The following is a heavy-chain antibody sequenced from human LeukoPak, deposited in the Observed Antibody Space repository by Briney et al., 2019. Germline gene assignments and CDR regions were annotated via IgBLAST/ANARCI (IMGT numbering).Heavy chain of an antibody. CDR1: GFTFSSYS. D-gene: IGHD6-13*01. Sequence: PGGSLRLSCAASGFTFSSYSMNWVRQAPGKGLEWVSSISSSSSYIYYADSVKGRFTISRDNAKNSLYLQMNRLRAEDTAVYYCARGGAAAGNDYWGQGTLVTVSS. J-gene: IGHJ4*02. CDR2: ISSSSSYI. V-gene: IGHV3-21*01. CDR3: ARGGAAAGNDY.